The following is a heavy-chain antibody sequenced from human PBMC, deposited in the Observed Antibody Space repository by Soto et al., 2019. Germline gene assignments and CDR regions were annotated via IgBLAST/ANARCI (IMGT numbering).Heavy chain of an antibody. D-gene: IGHD2-8*02. V-gene: IGHV4-34*12. CDR3: ARDKITGLFDY. J-gene: IGHJ4*02. Sequence: PSETLSLTCAVYGGSFSGYYWTWIRQPPGTGLVWIGEIILSGSTTYNPSLKSRVTLSVDTSKNHFSLKLTSVTAADTAVYYCARDKITGLFDYWGQGTLVTVSS. CDR2: IILSGST. CDR1: GGSFSGYY.